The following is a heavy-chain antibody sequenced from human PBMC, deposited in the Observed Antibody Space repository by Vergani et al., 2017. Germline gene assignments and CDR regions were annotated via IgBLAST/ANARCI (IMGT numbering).Heavy chain of an antibody. D-gene: IGHD5-18*01. CDR2: IYSGGST. V-gene: IGHV3-53*02. J-gene: IGHJ6*02. CDR1: GFTVSSNY. CDR3: ARDGYSYGFLGGYYYYYGMDV. Sequence: EVQLVETGGGLIQPGGSLRLSCAASGFTVSSNYMSWVRQAPGKGLEWVSVIYSGGSTYYADSVKGRFTISRDNSKNTLYLQMNSLRAEDTAVYYCARDGYSYGFLGGYYYYYGMDVWGQGTTVTVSS.